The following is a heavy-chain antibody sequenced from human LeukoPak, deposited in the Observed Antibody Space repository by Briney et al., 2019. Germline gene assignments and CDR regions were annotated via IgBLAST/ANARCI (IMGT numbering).Heavy chain of an antibody. CDR2: MYSSGST. Sequence: SETLSLTCTVSGGPISSSSYYWGWIRQPPGKGLEWIGSMYSSGSTYYNPSLKSRVTISVDTSKNQFSLKLSSVTAADTAVYYCARSGSGYLRYYFDYWGQGTLVTVSS. CDR3: ARSGSGYLRYYFDY. D-gene: IGHD5-12*01. CDR1: GGPISSSSYY. J-gene: IGHJ4*02. V-gene: IGHV4-39*07.